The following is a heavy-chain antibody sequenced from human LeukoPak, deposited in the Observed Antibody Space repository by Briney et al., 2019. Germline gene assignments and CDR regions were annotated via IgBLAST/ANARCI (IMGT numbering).Heavy chain of an antibody. CDR3: AKAPVTTCRGAFCYPFDY. D-gene: IGHD2-15*01. CDR1: GFTFSSYS. V-gene: IGHV3-23*01. Sequence: GGSLRLSCAASGFTFSSYSMSWVRQAPGKGLEWVSAISDTGNTYHADSVKGRFTISRDSSKNTLFLQMNRLRPEDAAVYYCAKAPVTTCRGAFCYPFDYWGLGTLVTVSS. J-gene: IGHJ4*02. CDR2: ISDTGNT.